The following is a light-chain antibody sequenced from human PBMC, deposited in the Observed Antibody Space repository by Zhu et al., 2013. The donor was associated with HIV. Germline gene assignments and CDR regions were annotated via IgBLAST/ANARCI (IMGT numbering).Light chain of an antibody. V-gene: IGKV1-39*01. CDR2: LAS. Sequence: DIQMTQSPSSLSASVGDRVTITCRASQDIRNHLGWYQQKPGKAPRRLIYLASTLQSGVPSRFSGSGSGTDFTLTISSLQPEDFATYYCQQSYSTPRGFTFGPGTKVDIK. CDR3: QQSYSTPRGFT. CDR1: QDIRNH. J-gene: IGKJ3*01.